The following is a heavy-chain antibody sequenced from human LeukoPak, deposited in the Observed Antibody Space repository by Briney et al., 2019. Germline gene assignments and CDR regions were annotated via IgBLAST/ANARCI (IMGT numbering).Heavy chain of an antibody. CDR1: GGSTSSYY. D-gene: IGHD3-22*01. CDR2: IYTSAST. CDR3: AREIYDSIVG. V-gene: IGHV4-4*07. Sequence: PSETLSLTSTVSGGSTSSYYWSWIRHPAATGPERIGRIYTSASTNYNPSLKSRVTMSVDTSKNQFSPKLSSVTAADTAVYYCAREIYDSIVGWGQGTLVTVSS. J-gene: IGHJ4*02.